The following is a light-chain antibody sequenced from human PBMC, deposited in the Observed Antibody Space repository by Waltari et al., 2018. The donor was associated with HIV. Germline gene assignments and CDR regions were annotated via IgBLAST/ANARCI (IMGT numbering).Light chain of an antibody. J-gene: IGLJ3*02. CDR1: SSDVGNHNL. V-gene: IGLV2-23*02. CDR3: SSYAGGTSWV. CDR2: AVS. Sequence: QSALTQPASVSGSPGQSIAISCTGTSSDVGNHNLVSWYQHHPGKAPRLMNYAVSKRPSGISNRFSGSKSGNTASLIISGIQSEDEADYYCSSYAGGTSWVFGGGTKLTVL.